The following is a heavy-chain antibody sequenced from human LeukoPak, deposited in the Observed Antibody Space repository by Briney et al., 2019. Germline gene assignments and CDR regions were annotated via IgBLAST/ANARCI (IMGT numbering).Heavy chain of an antibody. CDR1: GFTFSSYG. D-gene: IGHD6-19*01. CDR2: IWYDGSNK. J-gene: IGHJ4*02. V-gene: IGHV3-33*01. Sequence: GGSLRLSCAASGFTFSSYGMHWVRQAPGKGREWVAVIWYDGSNKYYADSVKGRFTISRDNSKNTLYLQMNSLRAEDTAVYYCAREGAPGSSGWYAGLDYWGQGTLVTVSS. CDR3: AREGAPGSSGWYAGLDY.